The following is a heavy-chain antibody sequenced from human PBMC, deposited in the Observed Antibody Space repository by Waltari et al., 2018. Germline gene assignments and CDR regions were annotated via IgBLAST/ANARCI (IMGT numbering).Heavy chain of an antibody. D-gene: IGHD6-13*01. V-gene: IGHV4-34*01. J-gene: IGHJ5*02. CDR3: ARGRGIAAAGRRMFDP. CDR1: GGSFSGYY. Sequence: QVQLQQWGAGLLKPSETLSRTCAAYGGSFSGYYWSWIRQPPGKGLEWIGEINHSGSTNYNPSLKSRVTISVDTSKNQFSLKLSSVTAADTAVYYCARGRGIAAAGRRMFDPWGQGTLVTVSS. CDR2: INHSGST.